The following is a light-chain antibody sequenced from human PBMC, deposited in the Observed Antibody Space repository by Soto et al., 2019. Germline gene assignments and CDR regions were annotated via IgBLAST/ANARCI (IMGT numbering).Light chain of an antibody. Sequence: DIQMTQSPSTLSASVGDRVTITCRASQSISSWLAWYQQKPGKAPKLLIYDASSLESGVPSRFSGSGSGTEFTLTISSLQPDDFATYYCQQYNSYPFTFGPVTKLDI. V-gene: IGKV1-5*01. CDR2: DAS. J-gene: IGKJ3*01. CDR3: QQYNSYPFT. CDR1: QSISSW.